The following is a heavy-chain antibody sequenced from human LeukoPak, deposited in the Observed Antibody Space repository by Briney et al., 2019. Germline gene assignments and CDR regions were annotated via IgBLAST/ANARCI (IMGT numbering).Heavy chain of an antibody. CDR1: GFTFSSYW. V-gene: IGHV3-74*01. CDR2: INTDGSST. J-gene: IGHJ3*02. Sequence: GGSLRLSCAASGFTFSSYWMHWVRQAPGKGLVWVSRINTDGSSTSYADSVKGRFTISRDNAKNTLYLQMNSLRAEDTAVYYCARSAPTDAFDIWGQGTMVTVSS. CDR3: ARSAPTDAFDI.